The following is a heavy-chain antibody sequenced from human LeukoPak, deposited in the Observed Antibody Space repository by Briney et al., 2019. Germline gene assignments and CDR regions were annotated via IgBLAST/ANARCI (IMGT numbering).Heavy chain of an antibody. Sequence: SETLSLTCTVSGGSISSSSYYRGWIRQPPGKGLEWIGSIYYSGSTYYNPSLKSRVTISVDTSKNQFSLKLSSVTAADTAVYYCARLNSEGMITFGGVIAFDYWGQGTLVTVSS. D-gene: IGHD3-16*02. CDR3: ARLNSEGMITFGGVIAFDY. J-gene: IGHJ4*02. CDR2: IYYSGST. CDR1: GGSISSSSYY. V-gene: IGHV4-39*01.